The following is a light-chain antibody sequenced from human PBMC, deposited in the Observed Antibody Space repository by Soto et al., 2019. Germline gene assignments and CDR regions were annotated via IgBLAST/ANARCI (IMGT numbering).Light chain of an antibody. J-gene: IGLJ2*01. Sequence: QSALTQPASVSGSPGQSITISCTGTSSDVGGYNSVSWYQQNPGKAPKLMIYDVSNRPSGVSNRFSGSKSGDTASLTISGLQAEDEADYYCSSFTSSSTLVFGGGTQLTVL. V-gene: IGLV2-14*01. CDR2: DVS. CDR3: SSFTSSSTLV. CDR1: SSDVGGYNS.